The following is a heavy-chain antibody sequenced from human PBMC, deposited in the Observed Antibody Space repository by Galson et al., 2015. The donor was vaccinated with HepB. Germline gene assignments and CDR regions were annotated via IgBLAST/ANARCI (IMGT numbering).Heavy chain of an antibody. CDR3: ATSGLIGYCSGGSCYYY. Sequence: SLRLSCAASGFTVSSNYMSWVRQAPGKGLEWVSVIYSGGSTYYADSVKGRFTISRDNSKNTLYLQMNSLRAEDTAVYYCATSGLIGYCSGGSCYYYWGQGTLVTVSS. V-gene: IGHV3-66*01. CDR2: IYSGGST. D-gene: IGHD2-15*01. CDR1: GFTVSSNY. J-gene: IGHJ4*02.